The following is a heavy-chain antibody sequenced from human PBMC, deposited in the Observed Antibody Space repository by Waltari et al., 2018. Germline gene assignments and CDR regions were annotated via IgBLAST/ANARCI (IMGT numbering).Heavy chain of an antibody. Sequence: QVQLVQSGAEVKKPGSSVKVSCKASGGTFSSYALSWVRQAPGQGLGWLGGIIPIFGTANYAQKFQGRVTITTDESTSTAYMELSSLRSEDTAVYYCAREKVGAMLGVWGQGTLVTVSS. J-gene: IGHJ4*02. V-gene: IGHV1-69*05. CDR1: GGTFSSYA. D-gene: IGHD1-26*01. CDR2: IIPIFGTA. CDR3: AREKVGAMLGV.